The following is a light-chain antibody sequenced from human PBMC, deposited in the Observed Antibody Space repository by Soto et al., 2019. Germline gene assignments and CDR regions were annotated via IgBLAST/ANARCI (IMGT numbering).Light chain of an antibody. CDR3: QQTFSPPYP. J-gene: IGKJ2*01. CDR1: QSISNS. Sequence: DIQMTQSLSSLSASVGDSVTITCRASQSISNSLSWYQQKPGKAPKFLIYVASTLQRGVPSRFSGSGSGTDVTLTISRLQPEDFATYYCQQTFSPPYPFGQGTKLELK. CDR2: VAS. V-gene: IGKV1-39*01.